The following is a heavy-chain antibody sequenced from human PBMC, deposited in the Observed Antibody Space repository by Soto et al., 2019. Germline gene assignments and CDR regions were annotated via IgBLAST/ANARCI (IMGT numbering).Heavy chain of an antibody. J-gene: IGHJ4*02. CDR1: GYSFTSYW. CDR3: ERYAYRRGWTWY. Sequence: PGESLKISCKGSGYSFTSYWISWVRQMPGKGLEWMGRIDPSDSYTNYSPSFQGHVTISADKSISTAYLQWSSLKASDTALYYCERYAYRRGWTWYWGQGTLVPVSS. V-gene: IGHV5-10-1*01. CDR2: IDPSDSYT. D-gene: IGHD6-19*01.